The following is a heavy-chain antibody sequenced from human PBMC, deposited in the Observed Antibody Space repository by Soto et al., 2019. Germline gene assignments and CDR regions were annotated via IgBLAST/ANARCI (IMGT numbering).Heavy chain of an antibody. CDR3: AHNPNYYQYDCFDP. D-gene: IGHD3-16*01. J-gene: IGHJ5*02. CDR2: IYWDDDN. CDR1: GFSLTTRGVG. Sequence: QITLKESGPTLVKPTQTLTLTCTFSGFSLTTRGVGVGWIRQPPGKALECLALIYWDDDNRYSPSLQSRLSITKDTSKNQVVLTMTNLDPVDASTYYFAHNPNYYQYDCFDPCGQGTLVSVSS. V-gene: IGHV2-5*02.